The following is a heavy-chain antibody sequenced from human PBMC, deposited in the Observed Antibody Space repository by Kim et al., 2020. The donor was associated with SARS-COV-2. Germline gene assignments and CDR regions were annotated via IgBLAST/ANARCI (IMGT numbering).Heavy chain of an antibody. D-gene: IGHD6-6*01. J-gene: IGHJ6*02. CDR3: ARLARLDYYYYYGMDV. Sequence: VTDRFTISRDSAKNSLYLQMNSLRAEDTAVYYCARLARLDYYYYYGMDVWGQGTTVTVSS. V-gene: IGHV3-21*01.